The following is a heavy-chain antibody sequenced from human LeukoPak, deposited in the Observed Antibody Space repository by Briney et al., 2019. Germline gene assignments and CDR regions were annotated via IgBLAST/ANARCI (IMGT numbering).Heavy chain of an antibody. D-gene: IGHD6-19*01. CDR2: ISSSGSTM. Sequence: GGSLRLSCAASGFTFSSYEMNWVRRAPGKGLEWVSYISSSGSTMYSADSVKGRFSTSRDNAKNLVYLQMIGLRAEDTALYYCARCRYTSGWLDAFDIWGQGTMVSVSS. CDR3: ARCRYTSGWLDAFDI. CDR1: GFTFSSYE. J-gene: IGHJ3*02. V-gene: IGHV3-48*03.